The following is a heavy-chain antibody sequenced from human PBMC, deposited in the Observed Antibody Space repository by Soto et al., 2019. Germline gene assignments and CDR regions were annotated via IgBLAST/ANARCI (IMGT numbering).Heavy chain of an antibody. CDR2: IIPIFGTA. J-gene: IGHJ6*02. D-gene: IGHD6-19*01. Sequence: SVKVSCKASGGTFSSYAISWVRQAPGQGLEWMGGIIPIFGTANYAQKFQGRVTITADESTSTAYMELSSLRSEDTAVYYCAREVAGPEWNYYRMDVWGQGTTVTVSS. V-gene: IGHV1-69*13. CDR3: AREVAGPEWNYYRMDV. CDR1: GGTFSSYA.